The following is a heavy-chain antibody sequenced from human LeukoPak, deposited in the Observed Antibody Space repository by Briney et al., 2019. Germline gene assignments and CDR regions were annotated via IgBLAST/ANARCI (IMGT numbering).Heavy chain of an antibody. D-gene: IGHD3-22*01. CDR1: GGSISSSSYY. CDR3: ARVRGDYYDSRGYYYYYMDV. CDR2: IFYSGNT. Sequence: PSETLSLTCTVSGGSISSSSYYWGWIRQPPGKGLEWIGSIFYSGNTYYNPSLKSRVTISVDTSKNQFSLKLSSVTAADTAVYYCARVRGDYYDSRGYYYYYMDVWGKGTTVTVSS. J-gene: IGHJ6*03. V-gene: IGHV4-39*07.